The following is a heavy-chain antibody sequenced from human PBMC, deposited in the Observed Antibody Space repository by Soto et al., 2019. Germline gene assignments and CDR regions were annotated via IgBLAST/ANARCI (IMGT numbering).Heavy chain of an antibody. V-gene: IGHV3-23*01. CDR3: ARARNYYGSGSPSL. Sequence: GESLKISCAASGFTFSSYAMSWVRQAPGKGLEWVSAISGSGGSTYYADSVKGRFTISRDNSKNTLYLQMNSLRAEDTAVYYCARARNYYGSGSPSLWGQGTLVTVSS. CDR1: GFTFSSYA. J-gene: IGHJ4*02. CDR2: ISGSGGST. D-gene: IGHD3-10*01.